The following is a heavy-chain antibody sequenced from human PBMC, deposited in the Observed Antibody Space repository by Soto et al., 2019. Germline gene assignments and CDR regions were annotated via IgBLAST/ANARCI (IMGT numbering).Heavy chain of an antibody. J-gene: IGHJ4*02. Sequence: QVQLQESGPGLVKPSQTLSLTCTVSGDSISSGGYYWIWIRQHPGKGLEWIGYIYYSGSTFYNPSLKSRVIISVDTSKNQFSLKLSSVTAADTAVYYCARGRGTGTDYWGQGTLVTVSS. D-gene: IGHD3-10*01. CDR3: ARGRGTGTDY. CDR2: IYYSGST. CDR1: GDSISSGGYY. V-gene: IGHV4-31*03.